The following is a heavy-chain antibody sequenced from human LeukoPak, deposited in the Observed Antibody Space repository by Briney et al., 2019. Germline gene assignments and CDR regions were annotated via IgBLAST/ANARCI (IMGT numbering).Heavy chain of an antibody. CDR1: GFRFSDYW. V-gene: IGHV3-48*03. CDR2: ISRSGSSI. J-gene: IGHJ6*03. D-gene: IGHD6-13*01. CDR3: ARYSSTWYVAMDA. Sequence: GGSLRLSCGASGFRFSDYWMTWVRQAPGKGLEWISYISRSGSSINYADSAKGRFTISRDNAKNLLYVQMNSLRAEDTAVYYCARYSSTWYVAMDAWGKGTTVTVSS.